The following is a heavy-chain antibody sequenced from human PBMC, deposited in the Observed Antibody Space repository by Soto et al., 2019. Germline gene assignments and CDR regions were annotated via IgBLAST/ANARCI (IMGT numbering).Heavy chain of an antibody. Sequence: QVQLVQSGADVKKPGASVKVSCKTSGYTFTDYYVHWVRQAPGQGLEWMGVINPSGGSTDSAQKFQGRVTMTRDTSTRRVYMELSRLRSEDTAVYYCATLGGSYDWGQGTLVTVSS. CDR1: GYTFTDYY. D-gene: IGHD3-16*01. V-gene: IGHV1-46*01. CDR2: INPSGGST. J-gene: IGHJ4*02. CDR3: ATLGGSYD.